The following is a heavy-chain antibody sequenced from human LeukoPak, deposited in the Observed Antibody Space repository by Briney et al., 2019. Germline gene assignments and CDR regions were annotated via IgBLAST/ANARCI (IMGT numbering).Heavy chain of an antibody. J-gene: IGHJ5*02. Sequence: ASVKVSCKASGYTFTGYYMQWVRQAPGQGLEWMGWINPNRGGTNYAQKFQGRVTMTRDTSISTAYMELSRLRSDDTAVYYCARYPIKYCSSTSCYTRNWFDPWGQGTLVTVSS. D-gene: IGHD2-2*02. CDR1: GYTFTGYY. CDR2: INPNRGGT. CDR3: ARYPIKYCSSTSCYTRNWFDP. V-gene: IGHV1-2*02.